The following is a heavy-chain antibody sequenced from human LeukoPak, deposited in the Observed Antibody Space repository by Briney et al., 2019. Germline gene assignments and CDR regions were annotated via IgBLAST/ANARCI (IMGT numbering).Heavy chain of an antibody. J-gene: IGHJ4*02. D-gene: IGHD5-12*01. CDR1: GYSFTSYW. Sequence: GESLKISCKGSGYSFTSYWIGWVRQMPGKGLEWMGIIFPADSDTRYSPSFQGQVTTSADKSITTAYLQWSSLKASDTAMYYCTRQTYSGYETGYWGQGTLVTVSS. CDR3: TRQTYSGYETGY. V-gene: IGHV5-51*01. CDR2: IFPADSDT.